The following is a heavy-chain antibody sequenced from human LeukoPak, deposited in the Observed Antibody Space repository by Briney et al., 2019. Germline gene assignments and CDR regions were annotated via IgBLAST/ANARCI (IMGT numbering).Heavy chain of an antibody. CDR1: GYSISSGYY. CDR3: ARHSTGYSSGWPDY. D-gene: IGHD6-19*01. Sequence: SETLSLXCGVSGYSISSGYYWGWILQPPGKGLEWIGSIYHSGSTYYNPSLRSRVTMSVDTSKNQFSLNLSSVTAADTALYYCARHSTGYSSGWPDYWGQGTLVTVSS. V-gene: IGHV4-38-2*01. CDR2: IYHSGST. J-gene: IGHJ4*02.